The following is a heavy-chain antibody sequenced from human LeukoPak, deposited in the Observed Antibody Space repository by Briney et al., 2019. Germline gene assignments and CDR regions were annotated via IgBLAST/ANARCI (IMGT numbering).Heavy chain of an antibody. V-gene: IGHV3-21*01. CDR3: ARDPLGTRPGFDY. J-gene: IGHJ4*02. CDR2: ISSSSSYI. D-gene: IGHD1-1*01. CDR1: GFTFSSYS. Sequence: GGSLRLSCAASGFTFSSYSMNWVRQAPGKGLEWVSSISSSSSYIYYADSVKGRFTISRDNSKNTLYLQMNSLRAEDTAVYYCARDPLGTRPGFDYWGQGTLVTVSS.